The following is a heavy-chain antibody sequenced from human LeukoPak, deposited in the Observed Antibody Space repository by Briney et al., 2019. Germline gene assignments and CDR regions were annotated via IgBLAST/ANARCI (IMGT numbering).Heavy chain of an antibody. Sequence: SETLSLTCAVYGGSFSGYYWSWIRQPPGKGLEWIGEINHSGSTNYNPSLKSRVTISVDTSKNQFSLKLSSVTAADTAVYYCARGRIVGATPGRYFDYWGQGTPVTVSS. D-gene: IGHD1-26*01. CDR3: ARGRIVGATPGRYFDY. V-gene: IGHV4-34*01. CDR1: GGSFSGYY. J-gene: IGHJ4*02. CDR2: INHSGST.